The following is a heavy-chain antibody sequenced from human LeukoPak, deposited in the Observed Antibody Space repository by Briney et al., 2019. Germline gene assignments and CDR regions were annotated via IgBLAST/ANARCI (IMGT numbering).Heavy chain of an antibody. D-gene: IGHD3-3*01. Sequence: ASVKVSCKASGYTFTSYDINWVRQATGQGLEWMGWMNPNSGNTGYAQKFQGRVTMTRNTSISTAYMELSSLRSEDTAVYYCARGPDYDFWSGYGPYYSYYGMDVWGQGTTVTVSS. CDR1: GYTFTSYD. V-gene: IGHV1-8*01. J-gene: IGHJ6*02. CDR3: ARGPDYDFWSGYGPYYSYYGMDV. CDR2: MNPNSGNT.